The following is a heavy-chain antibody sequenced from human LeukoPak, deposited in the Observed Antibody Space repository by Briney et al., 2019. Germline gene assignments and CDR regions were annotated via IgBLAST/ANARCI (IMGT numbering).Heavy chain of an antibody. CDR3: AKDGSDFDFDY. CDR2: IQYDGSSK. V-gene: IGHV3-30*02. J-gene: IGHJ4*02. CDR1: GFTFSNYG. D-gene: IGHD2-2*03. Sequence: PGGSLRLSCAASGFTFSNYGMHWVRQAPGKGLEWVAFIQYDGSSKSYADSVKGRFTISRDNSKNTLYLQTNSLRTDDTALYYCAKDGSDFDFDYWGQGTLATVSS.